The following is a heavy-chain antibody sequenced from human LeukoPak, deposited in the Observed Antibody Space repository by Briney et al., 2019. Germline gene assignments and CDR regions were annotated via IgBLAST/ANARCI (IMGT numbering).Heavy chain of an antibody. Sequence: PGGSVRLSCAASGFTFSSYAMSWVRQAPGKGVEWVSAISGSGGSTYYADSVKGRFTISRDNSKNTLYLQMNSLRAEDTAVYYCAKVAKYYYGSETYYFFEHWGQGTPVTASS. D-gene: IGHD3-10*01. CDR2: ISGSGGST. V-gene: IGHV3-23*01. CDR1: GFTFSSYA. CDR3: AKVAKYYYGSETYYFFEH. J-gene: IGHJ4*02.